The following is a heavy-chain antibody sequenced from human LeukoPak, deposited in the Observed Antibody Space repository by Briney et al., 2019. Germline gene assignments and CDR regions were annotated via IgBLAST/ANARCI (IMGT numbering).Heavy chain of an antibody. J-gene: IGHJ4*02. V-gene: IGHV3-7*01. D-gene: IGHD3-9*01. CDR1: GYTFSDYW. CDR3: ARDRPLILNYFDY. Sequence: GGSLRLSCAASGYTFSDYWMSWVRQAPGKGLEWVANIKQDGSEKQYVDSLKGRFTISRDNSKNTLYLQMNSLRAEDTAVYYCARDRPLILNYFDYWGQGTLVTVSS. CDR2: IKQDGSEK.